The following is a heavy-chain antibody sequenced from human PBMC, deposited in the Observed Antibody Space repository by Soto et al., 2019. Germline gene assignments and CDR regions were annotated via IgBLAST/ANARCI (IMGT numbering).Heavy chain of an antibody. V-gene: IGHV3-30-3*01. CDR3: ARDGSGRQLRYFDWLSLYYYYGMDV. CDR1: GFTFSSYA. CDR2: ISYDGGNK. Sequence: GGSLRLSCAASGFTFSSYAMHWVRQAPGKGLEWVAVISYDGGNKYYADSVKGRFTISRDNSKNTLYLQMNSLRAEDTAVYYCARDGSGRQLRYFDWLSLYYYYGMDVWGQGTTVTVSS. D-gene: IGHD3-9*01. J-gene: IGHJ6*02.